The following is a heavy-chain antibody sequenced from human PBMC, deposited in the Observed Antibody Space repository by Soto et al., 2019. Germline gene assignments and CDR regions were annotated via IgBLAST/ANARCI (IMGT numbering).Heavy chain of an antibody. J-gene: IGHJ4*02. Sequence: QVQLVQSGAEVRKPGASVYISCKTSRFSFTSFYVHWVRQAPGQGLEWMGRITPKDGGTTFAQKFQGRFIMTRDTSTTTVSMELGSLRSEDTAVYFCARDGHHWDFDYWGQGSLVTVSS. CDR1: RFSFTSFY. V-gene: IGHV1-46*01. D-gene: IGHD7-27*01. CDR3: ARDGHHWDFDY. CDR2: ITPKDGGT.